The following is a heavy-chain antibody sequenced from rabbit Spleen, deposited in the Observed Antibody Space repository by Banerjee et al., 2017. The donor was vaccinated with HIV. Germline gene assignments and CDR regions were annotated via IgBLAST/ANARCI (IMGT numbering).Heavy chain of an antibody. CDR2: IYTGSSGST. D-gene: IGHD7-1*01. CDR1: GFSFSSGYW. Sequence: EESGGDLVKPEGSLTLTCTASGFSFSSGYWICWVRQAPGKGLEWIACIYTGSSGSTYYASWATGRFTISKTSSTTVTLQMTSLTVADTATYFCARDTGTSFSTYGMDLWGPGTLVTVS. V-gene: IGHV1S45*01. CDR3: ARDTGTSFSTYGMDL. J-gene: IGHJ6*01.